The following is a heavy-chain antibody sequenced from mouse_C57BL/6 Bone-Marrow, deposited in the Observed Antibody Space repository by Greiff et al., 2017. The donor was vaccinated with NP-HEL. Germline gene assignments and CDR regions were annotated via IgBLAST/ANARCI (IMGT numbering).Heavy chain of an antibody. CDR2: IDPENGDT. Sequence: EVQLQQSGAELVRPGASVKLSCTASGFNINDDYMHWVKQRPEQGLEWIGWIDPENGDTEYASKFQGKATITADTSSNTAYLQLSSLTSEDTAVYYCTTSIYYDYDEFAYWGQGTLVTVSA. CDR3: TTSIYYDYDEFAY. V-gene: IGHV14-4*01. CDR1: GFNINDDY. J-gene: IGHJ3*01. D-gene: IGHD2-4*01.